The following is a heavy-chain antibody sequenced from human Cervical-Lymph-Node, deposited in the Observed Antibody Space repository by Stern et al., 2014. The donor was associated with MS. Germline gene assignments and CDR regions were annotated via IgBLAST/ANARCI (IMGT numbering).Heavy chain of an antibody. Sequence: VQLVESGPGLVKPSETLSLTCTVSGGSIYNYYWTWIRQPPGKGLEWIGHIDYSGSTNYNPSLESRVTMSVDSSKNEFSLILTSVTAADTAVYYCARALRNAYPWFDPWGQGTLFTVSS. CDR2: IDYSGST. CDR3: ARALRNAYPWFDP. J-gene: IGHJ5*01. V-gene: IGHV4-59*01. D-gene: IGHD2-2*01. CDR1: GGSIYNYY.